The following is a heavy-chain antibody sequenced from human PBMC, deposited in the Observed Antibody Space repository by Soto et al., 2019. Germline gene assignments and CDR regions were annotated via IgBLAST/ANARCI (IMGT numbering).Heavy chain of an antibody. CDR2: ISHDGSLK. CDR1: GFSFSSHG. D-gene: IGHD2-8*01. V-gene: IGHV3-30*18. Sequence: QVQRVESGGGVVQPGRSLRLACAASGFSFSSHGMHWVRQAPGRGLEWVAVISHDGSLKSYADYLRGRFTVSRDNSKNTLYLQIHSLRPEDTAVDYGAKLEGSVLVDGDWFDPWGQGTLVTVSS. CDR3: AKLEGSVLVDGDWFDP. J-gene: IGHJ5*02.